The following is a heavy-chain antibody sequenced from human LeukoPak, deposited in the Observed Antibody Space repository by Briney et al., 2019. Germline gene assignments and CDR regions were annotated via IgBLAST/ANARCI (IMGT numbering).Heavy chain of an antibody. CDR1: GGSVSSGSYY. D-gene: IGHD6-19*01. Sequence: SETLSLTCTVSGGSVSSGSYYWSWIRQPPGKGLEWIGYIYYSGSTNYNPSLKSRVTISVDTSKNQFSLKLSSVTAADTAVYYCARGLIAVAGLIDYWGQGALVTVSS. J-gene: IGHJ4*02. V-gene: IGHV4-61*01. CDR2: IYYSGST. CDR3: ARGLIAVAGLIDY.